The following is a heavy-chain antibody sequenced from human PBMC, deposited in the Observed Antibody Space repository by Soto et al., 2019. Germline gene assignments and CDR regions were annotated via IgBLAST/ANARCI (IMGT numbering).Heavy chain of an antibody. V-gene: IGHV3-48*03. Sequence: GGSLRLSCAASGFTFSSYEMNWVRQAPGKGLEWVSYISSSGSTIYYADSVKGRFTISRDNAKNSLYLQMNSLRAEDTAVYYCARQLGIRDAFDIWGQGTIVTVSS. CDR2: ISSSGSTI. J-gene: IGHJ3*02. CDR3: ARQLGIRDAFDI. CDR1: GFTFSSYE. D-gene: IGHD7-27*01.